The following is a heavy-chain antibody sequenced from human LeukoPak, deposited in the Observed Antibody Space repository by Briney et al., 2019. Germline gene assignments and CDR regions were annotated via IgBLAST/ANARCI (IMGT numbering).Heavy chain of an antibody. V-gene: IGHV4-34*01. CDR2: INHSGST. J-gene: IGHJ4*02. CDR1: GGSFSDYY. D-gene: IGHD2-2*01. Sequence: SETLSLTCAVYGGSFSDYYWSWIRQPPGKGLEWIGEINHSGSTNYNPSLKSRVTISVDTSRNQFSLKLSSVTAADTAVYYCARGLCSSTSCYLGGRSYFDYWGQGTLVTVSS. CDR3: ARGLCSSTSCYLGGRSYFDY.